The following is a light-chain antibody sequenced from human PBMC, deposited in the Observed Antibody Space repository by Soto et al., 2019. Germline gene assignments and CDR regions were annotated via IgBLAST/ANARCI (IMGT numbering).Light chain of an antibody. Sequence: QPVLTQSPSASGTPGQRVTISCSGSSSNIGNNYLYWYQQLPGTAPKLLIYRNNQRPSGVPDRFSGSKSGTSASLAISGLRSDDEADYFCASWDDSLSGWVFGGGTKLTVL. CDR2: RNN. J-gene: IGLJ3*02. V-gene: IGLV1-47*01. CDR3: ASWDDSLSGWV. CDR1: SSNIGNNY.